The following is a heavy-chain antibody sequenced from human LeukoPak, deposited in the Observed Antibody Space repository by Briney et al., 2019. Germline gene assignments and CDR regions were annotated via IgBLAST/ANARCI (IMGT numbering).Heavy chain of an antibody. CDR3: AREYMHRSGSNLDY. J-gene: IGHJ4*02. Sequence: ASVKVSCKASGYTFTGYYLHWVRHPPGQGLEWMGRINPNSGGTNYAQMLQGRVTMTRETSISTAYMELSRLRSDDTAVYYCAREYMHRSGSNLDYWGQGTLVTASS. CDR1: GYTFTGYY. CDR2: INPNSGGT. D-gene: IGHD6-25*01. V-gene: IGHV1-2*06.